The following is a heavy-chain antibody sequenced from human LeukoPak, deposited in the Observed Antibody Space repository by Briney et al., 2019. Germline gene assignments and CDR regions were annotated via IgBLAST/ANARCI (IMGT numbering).Heavy chain of an antibody. CDR3: ARSITMIEEDY. CDR2: VKKDGSEK. V-gene: IGHV3-7*01. D-gene: IGHD3-22*01. Sequence: GGSLRLSCATSGFTFSDYWFNWVRQAPGKGLEWVANVKKDGSEKYYVDSVKGRFTISRDNAKNSLYLQMNSLRAEDTAVYYCARSITMIEEDYWGQGTLVTVSS. J-gene: IGHJ4*02. CDR1: GFTFSDYW.